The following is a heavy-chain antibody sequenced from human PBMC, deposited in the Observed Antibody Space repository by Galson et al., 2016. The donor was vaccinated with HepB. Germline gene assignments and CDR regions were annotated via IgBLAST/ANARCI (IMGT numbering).Heavy chain of an antibody. J-gene: IGHJ4*02. CDR2: VYYSGAT. Sequence: ETLSLTCTVSGDSISDTNPYWGWIRQPPGKRLEWIGSVYYSGATYYNPSLKSRIIMSLDTSRNQFSLKLTSVTAADTAVYYCVRPRNRAFDYWGQGTLVTVSS. D-gene: IGHD1-14*01. CDR1: GDSISDTNPY. CDR3: VRPRNRAFDY. V-gene: IGHV4-39*01.